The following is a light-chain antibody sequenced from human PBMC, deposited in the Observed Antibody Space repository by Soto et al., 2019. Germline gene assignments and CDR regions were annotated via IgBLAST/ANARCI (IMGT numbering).Light chain of an antibody. Sequence: EIVITQSPSTLSLSPLERATLSCRASQSVSSSYLAWYQQKPGQAPRLLIYGASSRATGIPDRFSGSGSGTDFTLTISRLEPEDFAVYYCQQYGSSPLWTFGQGTKVDIK. CDR2: GAS. V-gene: IGKV3-20*01. J-gene: IGKJ1*01. CDR3: QQYGSSPLWT. CDR1: QSVSSSY.